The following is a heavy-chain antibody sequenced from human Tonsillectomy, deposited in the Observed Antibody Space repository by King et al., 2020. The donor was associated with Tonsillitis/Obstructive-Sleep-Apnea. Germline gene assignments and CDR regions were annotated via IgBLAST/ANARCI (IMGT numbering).Heavy chain of an antibody. D-gene: IGHD3-3*01. CDR3: ARFLAPYDFWSGFPYYFDY. CDR1: GYSFTSYW. Sequence: VQLVESGAEVKKPGESLKISCKGSGYSFTSYWIGWVRQMPGKGLEWMGIIYPGDSDTRYSPSFQGQVTISADKSISTAYLQWSSLKASDTAMYYCARFLAPYDFWSGFPYYFDYWGQGTLVTVSS. J-gene: IGHJ4*02. V-gene: IGHV5-51*01. CDR2: IYPGDSDT.